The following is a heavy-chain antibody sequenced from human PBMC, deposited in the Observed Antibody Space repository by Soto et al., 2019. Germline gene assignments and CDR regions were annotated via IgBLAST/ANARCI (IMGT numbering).Heavy chain of an antibody. Sequence: SVKVSCKASGGTFSSYAISWVRQAPGQGLEWMGGIIPIFGTANYAQKFQGRVTITADESTSTAYMELSSLRSEDTAVYYCARLRFQYSSSWYDAFDIWGQGTMVTVSS. V-gene: IGHV1-69*13. CDR3: ARLRFQYSSSWYDAFDI. D-gene: IGHD6-13*01. CDR2: IIPIFGTA. CDR1: GGTFSSYA. J-gene: IGHJ3*02.